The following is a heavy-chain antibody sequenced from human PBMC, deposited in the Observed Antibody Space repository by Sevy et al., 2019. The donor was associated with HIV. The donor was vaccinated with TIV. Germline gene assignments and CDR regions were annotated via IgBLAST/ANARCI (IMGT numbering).Heavy chain of an antibody. Sequence: GGSLRLSCAASGFTFSSYWMSWVRQAPGKGLEWVANIKRDGSEKYYVDSVKGRFTISRDNAKNSLYLQMNSLRAEDTAVYYCARGGRGVIIYHWGQGTLVTVSS. CDR1: GFTFSSYW. CDR2: IKRDGSEK. J-gene: IGHJ5*02. D-gene: IGHD3-10*01. V-gene: IGHV3-7*03. CDR3: ARGGRGVIIYH.